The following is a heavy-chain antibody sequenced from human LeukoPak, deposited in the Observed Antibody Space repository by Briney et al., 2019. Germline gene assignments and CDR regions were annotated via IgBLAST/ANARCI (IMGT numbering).Heavy chain of an antibody. CDR3: AKRGKDGYNSPIDY. J-gene: IGHJ4*02. D-gene: IGHD5-24*01. V-gene: IGHV3-23*01. Sequence: GGSLRLSCAASGFTFSSYAMNWVRQAPGKGLEWVSDISGSGGITYYADSVKGRFTISRDNSKNTLYLQMNSLRAEDTAVYFCAKRGKDGYNSPIDYWGQGTLVTVSS. CDR2: ISGSGGIT. CDR1: GFTFSSYA.